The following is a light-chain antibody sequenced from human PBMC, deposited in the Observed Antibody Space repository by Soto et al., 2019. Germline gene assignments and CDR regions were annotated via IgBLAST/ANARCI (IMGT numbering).Light chain of an antibody. CDR1: QSVSSY. CDR2: DAS. V-gene: IGKV3-11*01. Sequence: EIVLTQSPATLSLSPGERATLSCRASQSVSSYLAWYQQKPGQAPRLLIYDASNRATGIPARFSGSGSGTDFTLTISSLEPEDFAVYYCQQRSSSFGAGTKVDIK. J-gene: IGKJ3*01. CDR3: QQRSSS.